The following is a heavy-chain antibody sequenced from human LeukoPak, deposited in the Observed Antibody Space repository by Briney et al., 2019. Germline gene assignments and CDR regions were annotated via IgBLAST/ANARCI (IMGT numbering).Heavy chain of an antibody. CDR3: ARHGSTDYFDY. V-gene: IGHV4-39*01. J-gene: IGHJ4*02. CDR2: IYYSGST. D-gene: IGHD2-2*03. CDR1: GGSISSSTSY. Sequence: SETLSLTCAVSGGSISSSTSYWGWIRQPPGKGLEWIGRIYYSGSTFYNPSLKSRVTISVDTSKNQFSLRLSSVTAADTAVYYCARHGSTDYFDYWGQGTLVTVPS.